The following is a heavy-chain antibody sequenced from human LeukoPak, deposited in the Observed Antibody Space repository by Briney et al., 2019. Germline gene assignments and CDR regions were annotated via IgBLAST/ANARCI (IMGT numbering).Heavy chain of an antibody. CDR2: ISYDGSNK. J-gene: IGHJ4*02. CDR3: AKSRYDSSGYYKYFDY. Sequence: GRSLRLSCAASGFTFSSYAMHWVRQAPGKGLEWVAVISYDGSNKYYADSVKGRFTISRDNSKNTLYLQMNSLRAEDTAVYYCAKSRYDSSGYYKYFDYWGQGILVTVSS. V-gene: IGHV3-30-3*01. CDR1: GFTFSSYA. D-gene: IGHD3-22*01.